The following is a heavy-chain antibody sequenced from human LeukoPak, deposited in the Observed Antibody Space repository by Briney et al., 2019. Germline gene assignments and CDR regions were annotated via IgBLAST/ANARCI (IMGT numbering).Heavy chain of an antibody. J-gene: IGHJ4*02. V-gene: IGHV3-74*01. Sequence: GGSLRLSCAASGFTFGSYWMHWVRQVPGKGLMWVARVNLDGRSTSYAESVKGRFTISRDNAKLTVYLQMNSLRADDTAVYYCVRDVWGDRDGFFEYWGQGALVTVST. CDR1: GFTFGSYW. CDR3: VRDVWGDRDGFFEY. D-gene: IGHD5-24*01. CDR2: VNLDGRST.